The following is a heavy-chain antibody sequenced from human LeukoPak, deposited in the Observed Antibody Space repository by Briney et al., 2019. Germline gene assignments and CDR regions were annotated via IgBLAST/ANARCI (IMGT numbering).Heavy chain of an antibody. CDR2: ISAYNGNT. CDR1: GYTFTSYG. D-gene: IGHD4-11*01. V-gene: IGHV1-18*01. Sequence: GASVKVSCKASGYTFTSYGISWVRQAPGQGLEWMGWISAYNGNTNYAQKLQGRVTMTTDTSTSTAYMELRSLRSDDTAVYYCARGGYSTIYYYYYYMDVWGKGTTVTVSS. J-gene: IGHJ6*03. CDR3: ARGGYSTIYYYYYYMDV.